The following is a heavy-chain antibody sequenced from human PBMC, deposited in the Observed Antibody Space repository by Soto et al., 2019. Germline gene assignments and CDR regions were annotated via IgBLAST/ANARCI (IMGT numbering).Heavy chain of an antibody. V-gene: IGHV1-69*13. CDR2: IIPIFGTA. Sequence: SVKVSCKASGGTFSSYAISWVRQAPGQGLEWMGGIIPIFGTANYAQKFQGRVTITADESTSTAYMELSSLRSEDTAVYYCASVRYCSSTSCSNWFDPWGQGTLVTVSS. D-gene: IGHD2-2*01. J-gene: IGHJ5*02. CDR3: ASVRYCSSTSCSNWFDP. CDR1: GGTFSSYA.